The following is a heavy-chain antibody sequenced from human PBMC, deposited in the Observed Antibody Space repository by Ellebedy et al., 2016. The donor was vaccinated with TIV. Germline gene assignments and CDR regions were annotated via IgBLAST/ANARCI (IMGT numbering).Heavy chain of an antibody. CDR1: GFTFSSYA. D-gene: IGHD5-12*01. CDR3: ARGTFSGYDIH. CDR2: IKQDGSEK. Sequence: GESLKISCAASGFTFSSYAMSWVRQAPGKGLEWVANIKQDGSEKYYVDSVKGRFTISRDNAKNSLYLQMNSLRAEDTAVYYCARGTFSGYDIHWGQGTLVTVSS. V-gene: IGHV3-7*01. J-gene: IGHJ4*02.